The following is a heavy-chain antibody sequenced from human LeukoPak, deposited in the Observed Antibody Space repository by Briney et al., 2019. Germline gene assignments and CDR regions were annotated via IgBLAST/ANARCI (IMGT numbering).Heavy chain of an antibody. CDR1: GGSISSYY. D-gene: IGHD5-24*01. V-gene: IGHV4-59*01. CDR2: IYYSGST. J-gene: IGHJ4*02. CDR3: ARGGMATVHFDY. Sequence: NPSENLSLTCTVSGGSISSYYWSWIRQPPGKGLECIGYIYYSGSTNYNPSLKSRVTISVVTSKNQFSLKLSSVTAADTAVYYCARGGMATVHFDYWGQGTLVTVSS.